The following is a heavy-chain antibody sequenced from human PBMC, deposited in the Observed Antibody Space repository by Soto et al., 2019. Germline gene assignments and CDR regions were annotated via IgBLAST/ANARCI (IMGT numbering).Heavy chain of an antibody. CDR2: IIPIFGTA. V-gene: IGHV1-69*13. D-gene: IGHD6-13*01. Sequence: ASVKSSCKASGGTFSSYAISWGRQAPGQGLEWMGGIIPIFGTANYAQKFQGRVTITADESTSTAYMELSSLRSEDTAVYYCAREQQLARFDYWGQGTLVTVSS. CDR3: AREQQLARFDY. CDR1: GGTFSSYA. J-gene: IGHJ4*02.